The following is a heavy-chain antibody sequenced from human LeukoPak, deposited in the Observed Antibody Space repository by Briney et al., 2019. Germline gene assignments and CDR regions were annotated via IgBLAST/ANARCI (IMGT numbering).Heavy chain of an antibody. CDR3: AREGEITGTTVSFDY. V-gene: IGHV1-69*04. D-gene: IGHD1-7*01. Sequence: GSSVKVSCKASGGTFSSYAISWVRQAPGQGLEWMGRIIPIFGIANYAQKFQGRVTITADKSTSTAYMELSSLRSEDTAVYYCAREGEITGTTVSFDYWGQGTLVTVSS. CDR1: GGTFSSYA. CDR2: IIPIFGIA. J-gene: IGHJ4*02.